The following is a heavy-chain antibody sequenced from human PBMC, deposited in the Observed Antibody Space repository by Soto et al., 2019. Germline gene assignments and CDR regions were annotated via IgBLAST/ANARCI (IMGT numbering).Heavy chain of an antibody. Sequence: EVQLLESGGGLVQPGGSLRLSCAASGFTFSSYAMSWVRQAPGKGLEWVSAISGSGGSTYYADSVKGRFTISRDNSKNALYLQMNSPRAEDTAVYYCAKGMIRAAAHNWFDPWGQGTLVTVSS. CDR3: AKGMIRAAAHNWFDP. D-gene: IGHD2-15*01. V-gene: IGHV3-23*01. J-gene: IGHJ5*02. CDR2: ISGSGGST. CDR1: GFTFSSYA.